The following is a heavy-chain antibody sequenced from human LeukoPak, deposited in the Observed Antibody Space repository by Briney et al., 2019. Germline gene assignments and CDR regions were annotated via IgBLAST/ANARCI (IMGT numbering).Heavy chain of an antibody. V-gene: IGHV3-7*01. CDR2: IKEDGSEK. J-gene: IGHJ3*02. CDR3: ARYYYNDNGYSEDAFDI. D-gene: IGHD3-22*01. CDR1: GFTFSRYW. Sequence: GGSLRLSCAASGFTFSRYWMTWVRQAPGKGLEWVANIKEDGSEKNYADSMKGRFTISRDNAKNSLYLQMNSLRAEDTAVYYCARYYYNDNGYSEDAFDIWGQGTMVTVSS.